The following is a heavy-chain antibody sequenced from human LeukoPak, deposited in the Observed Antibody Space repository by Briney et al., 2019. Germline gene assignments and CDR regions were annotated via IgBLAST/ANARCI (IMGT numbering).Heavy chain of an antibody. Sequence: PGGSLRLSCAASGFTFSSYGMSWVRQAPGKGLEWVSTISGSGDSTYYADSVKGRFAIYRDNSKNTLYLQMNSLRAEDTAIYHCAQDRAWGAYAYWGQGALVTVSS. CDR1: GFTFSSYG. J-gene: IGHJ4*02. CDR3: AQDRAWGAYAY. V-gene: IGHV3-23*01. CDR2: ISGSGDST. D-gene: IGHD2-21*01.